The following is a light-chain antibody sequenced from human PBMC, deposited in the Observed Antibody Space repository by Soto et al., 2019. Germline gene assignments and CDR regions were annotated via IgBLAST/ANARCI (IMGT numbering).Light chain of an antibody. CDR1: QSISRY. J-gene: IGKJ1*01. V-gene: IGKV1-39*01. CDR3: QQYNDYLWT. CDR2: VAS. Sequence: DIRMTQSPSSLSSSGGDRFTITCRASQSISRYLNWYQQKPGKAPNLLIYVASSLQSEVPSRFSGSGSGTEFTLTISSLQPDDFATYYCQQYNDYLWTFGQGTKVE.